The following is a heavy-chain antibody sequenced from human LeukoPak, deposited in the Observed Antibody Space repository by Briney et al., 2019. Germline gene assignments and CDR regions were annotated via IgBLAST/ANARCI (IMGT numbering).Heavy chain of an antibody. CDR1: GFTFSSYA. V-gene: IGHV3-7*03. Sequence: GGSLRLSCAASGFTFSSYAMSWVRQAPGKGLEWVANIKLDGSEKNYVDSVKGRFTISRDNTKNPLYLQMNSLRVEDTAVFYCARDQYDTWSRRGNFDSWGQGTLVIVSS. J-gene: IGHJ4*02. D-gene: IGHD3-9*01. CDR2: IKLDGSEK. CDR3: ARDQYDTWSRRGNFDS.